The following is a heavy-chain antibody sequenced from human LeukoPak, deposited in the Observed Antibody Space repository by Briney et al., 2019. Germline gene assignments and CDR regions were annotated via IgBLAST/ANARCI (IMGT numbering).Heavy chain of an antibody. CDR2: ISYDGSNK. D-gene: IGHD3-9*01. V-gene: IGHV3-30*04. CDR1: GFTFTSYA. Sequence: TGGSLRLSCVASGFTFTSYAMYWVRQAPGKGLEWVAVISYDGSNKHYADSAKGRFTISRDNSKNTLYLQMNSLRAEDTAVYYCAKGTKAHILTAYMRDRWFDPWGQGTLVTVSS. J-gene: IGHJ5*02. CDR3: AKGTKAHILTAYMRDRWFDP.